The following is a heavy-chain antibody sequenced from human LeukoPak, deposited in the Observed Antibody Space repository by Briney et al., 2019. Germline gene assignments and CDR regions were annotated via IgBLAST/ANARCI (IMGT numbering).Heavy chain of an antibody. CDR2: ISSSSSYI. CDR3: ARDYCSSTSCYN. D-gene: IGHD2-2*02. CDR1: GFTFSSYS. V-gene: IGHV3-21*01. Sequence: GGSLRLSCAASGFTFSSYSMNRVRQAPEKGLEWVSSISSSSSYIYYADSVKGRFTISRDNAKNSLYLQMNSLRAEDTAVYYCARDYCSSTSCYNWGQGTLVTVSS. J-gene: IGHJ4*02.